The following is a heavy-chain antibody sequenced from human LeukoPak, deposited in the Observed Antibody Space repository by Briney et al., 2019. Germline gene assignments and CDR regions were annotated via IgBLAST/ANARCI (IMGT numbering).Heavy chain of an antibody. V-gene: IGHV3-23*01. CDR3: ARDGIARPATWGHKDY. CDR2: ISGSGGSA. D-gene: IGHD6-13*01. CDR1: GFTLNIYA. J-gene: IGHJ4*02. Sequence: PGGSLRLSCAASGFTLNIYAMSWVRQAPGEGLKWVSAISGSGGSAFYADSVKGGLTISRDNSKTTLSLPMNRLRVQHTAIYYSARDGIARPATWGHKDYRGQGTLLTVSS.